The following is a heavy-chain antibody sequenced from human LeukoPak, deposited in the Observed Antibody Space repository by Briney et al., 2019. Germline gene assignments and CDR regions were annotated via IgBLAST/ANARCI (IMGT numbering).Heavy chain of an antibody. Sequence: ASVKVPCKASGYTFTSYGISWVRQAPGQGLEWMGWINPNSGATSYAQNFQGRVTMTSDSSITTVYMDLARLKSDDTAVYYCARDPGYGSGSFFNWGQGTLVSVSS. V-gene: IGHV1-2*02. D-gene: IGHD3-10*01. CDR2: INPNSGAT. J-gene: IGHJ4*02. CDR3: ARDPGYGSGSFFN. CDR1: GYTFTSYG.